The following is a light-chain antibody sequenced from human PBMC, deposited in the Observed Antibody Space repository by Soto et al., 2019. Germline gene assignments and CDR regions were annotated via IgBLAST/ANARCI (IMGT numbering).Light chain of an antibody. CDR2: EGG. J-gene: IGLJ2*01. CDR3: CSFALRSTLI. CDR1: SSDVGNYNL. Sequence: QSALTQPASMSGSPGQSITISCTGTSSDVGNYNLVSWYQQYPGKAPKLMIYEGGKRPSGVSNRFSGSKSGNTASLTISGLQAEDEADYYCCSFALRSTLIFGGGTKVTVL. V-gene: IGLV2-23*01.